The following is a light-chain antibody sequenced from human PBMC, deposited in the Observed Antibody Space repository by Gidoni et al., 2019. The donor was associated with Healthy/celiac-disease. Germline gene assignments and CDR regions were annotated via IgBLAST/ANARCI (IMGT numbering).Light chain of an antibody. CDR1: QSVLYSSNNKNY. CDR2: WAS. CDR3: QQYYRTPQT. J-gene: IGKJ1*01. V-gene: IGKV4-1*01. Sequence: DIVMTQSPDSLAVSLGERATINCKSSQSVLYSSNNKNYLAWYQQKPGQPPKLLIYWASTRESGVPDRFSGSGSVTDFTLTISSLQAEDVAVYYCQQYYRTPQTFXQXTKVEIK.